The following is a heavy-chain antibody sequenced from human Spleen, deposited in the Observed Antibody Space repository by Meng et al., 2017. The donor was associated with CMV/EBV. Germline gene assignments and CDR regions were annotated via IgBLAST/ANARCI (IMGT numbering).Heavy chain of an antibody. CDR1: GGSFSGYY. D-gene: IGHD6-19*01. Sequence: GSLRLSCAVYGGSFSGYYWSWIRQPPGKGLEWIGEINHSGSTNYNPSLKSRVTISVDTSKNQFSLKLSSVTAADTAVYYCARLAGVQWLGGFDVWGQGTTVTVSS. V-gene: IGHV4-34*01. CDR3: ARLAGVQWLGGFDV. CDR2: INHSGST. J-gene: IGHJ3*01.